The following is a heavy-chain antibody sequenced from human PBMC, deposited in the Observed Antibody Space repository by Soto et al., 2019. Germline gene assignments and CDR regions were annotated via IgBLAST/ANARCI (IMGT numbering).Heavy chain of an antibody. V-gene: IGHV3-30-3*01. CDR3: ARDLGSAYYYYYGMDV. CDR1: GFTFSSYA. J-gene: IGHJ6*02. CDR2: ISYDGSNK. D-gene: IGHD1-26*01. Sequence: QVQLVESGGGVVQPGRSLRLSCAASGFTFSSYAMHWVRQAPGKGLEWGAVISYDGSNKYYADSVKGRFTISRDNSKNTLYLQMTSLRAEDTAVYYCARDLGSAYYYYYGMDVWGQGTTVTVSS.